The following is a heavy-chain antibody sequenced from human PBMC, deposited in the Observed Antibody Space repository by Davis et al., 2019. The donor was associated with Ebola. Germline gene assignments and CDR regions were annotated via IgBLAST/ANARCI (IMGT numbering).Heavy chain of an antibody. Sequence: PSETLSLTCAVSGGSISSSDWWRWVRQPPGKGLEWIGEIYHSGSTNYNPSLKSRVTISVDKSKNQFSLKLSSVTAADTAVYYCARVGGGSYQIDYWGQGTLVTVSS. CDR2: IYHSGST. D-gene: IGHD1-26*01. J-gene: IGHJ4*02. V-gene: IGHV4-4*02. CDR3: ARVGGGSYQIDY. CDR1: GGSISSSDW.